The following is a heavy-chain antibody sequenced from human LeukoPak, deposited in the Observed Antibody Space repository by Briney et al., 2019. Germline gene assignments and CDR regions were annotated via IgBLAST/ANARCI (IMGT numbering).Heavy chain of an antibody. D-gene: IGHD1-26*01. CDR3: ARVSSGATTVDY. V-gene: IGHV4-4*02. CDR2: IYHSGST. CDR1: GVSISSSNW. J-gene: IGHJ4*02. Sequence: SETLSPTCAVSGVSISSSNWWSWVRQPPGKGLEWIGEIYHSGSTNYNPSLKSRVTISVDKSKNQFSLKLSSVTAADTAVYYCARVSSGATTVDYWGQGTLVTVSS.